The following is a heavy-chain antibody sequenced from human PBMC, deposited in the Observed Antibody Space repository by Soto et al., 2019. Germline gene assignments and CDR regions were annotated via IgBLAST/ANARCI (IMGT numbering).Heavy chain of an antibody. D-gene: IGHD5-12*01. Sequence: SETLSLTCTVSGGSISSGGYCRSWIRQHPGKGLEWIGYIYYSGSTYYNPSLKSRVTISVDTSKNQFSLKLSSVTAADTAVYYCAREYSGYDPLIDYWGQGTLVTVSS. V-gene: IGHV4-31*03. CDR1: GGSISSGGYC. J-gene: IGHJ4*02. CDR3: AREYSGYDPLIDY. CDR2: IYYSGST.